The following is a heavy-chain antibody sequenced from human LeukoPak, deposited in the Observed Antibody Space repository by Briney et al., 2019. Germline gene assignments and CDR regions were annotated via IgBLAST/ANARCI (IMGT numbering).Heavy chain of an antibody. J-gene: IGHJ4*02. CDR3: AGGSSSFLGYFDY. CDR2: INPNSGGT. V-gene: IGHV1-2*02. Sequence: ASVKVSCKTSGYTFTFYYLHWMRQAPGQGLEWMGWINPNSGGTNYAQKFQGRVTMTRDTSISTAYMDLSRLRSDDTAVYYCAGGSSSFLGYFDYWAQGTLVTVSS. D-gene: IGHD3-16*01. CDR1: GYTFTFYY.